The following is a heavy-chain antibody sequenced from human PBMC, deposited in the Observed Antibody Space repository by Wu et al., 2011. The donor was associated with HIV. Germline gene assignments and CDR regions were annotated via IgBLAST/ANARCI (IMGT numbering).Heavy chain of an antibody. V-gene: IGHV1-46*01. CDR1: GYTFTNYY. J-gene: IGHJ6*02. Sequence: EVKKPGASVKVSCKASGYTFTNYYMHWVRQAPGQGLEWMGIINPSGGSTSYAXKFQGRVTITTDESTSTVYMELNSLRSEDTAVYYCARLSSIGGSGIFGMDVWGQGTTVTVSS. CDR3: ARLSSIGGSGIFGMDV. CDR2: INPSGGST. D-gene: IGHD3-10*01.